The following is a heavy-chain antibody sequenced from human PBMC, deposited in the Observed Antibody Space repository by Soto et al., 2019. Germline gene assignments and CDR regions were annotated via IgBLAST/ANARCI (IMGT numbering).Heavy chain of an antibody. J-gene: IGHJ4*02. Sequence: PGGSLRLSCAASGFTFSGYAMSWVRQAPGKGLEWASGLSGSGGTLYADSVKGRFTISRDNSKNTLYLQMNSLRAEDAAIYYRAKEKDYDYVWGSSRYTSDYWGQGTLVTVSS. CDR1: GFTFSGYA. CDR3: AKEKDYDYVWGSSRYTSDY. D-gene: IGHD3-16*02. V-gene: IGHV3-23*01. CDR2: LSGSGGT.